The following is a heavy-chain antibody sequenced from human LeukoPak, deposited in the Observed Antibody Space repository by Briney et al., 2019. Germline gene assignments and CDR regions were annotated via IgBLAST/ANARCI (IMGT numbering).Heavy chain of an antibody. V-gene: IGHV3-74*01. CDR3: ARGHYCSGGSCYYHYFDN. J-gene: IGHJ4*02. D-gene: IGHD2-15*01. CDR1: GFTFSSYW. Sequence: GGSLRLSCAASGFTFSSYWMHWVRQAPGKGLVWVSVINSDGSGTSYADSVKGRFTISRDNAKNTLYLQMNSLRAEDTAVYYCARGHYCSGGSCYYHYFDNWGQGTLVTVSS. CDR2: INSDGSGT.